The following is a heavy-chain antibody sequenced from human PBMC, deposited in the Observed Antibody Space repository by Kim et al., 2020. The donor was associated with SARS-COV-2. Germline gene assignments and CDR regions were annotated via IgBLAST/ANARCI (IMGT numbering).Heavy chain of an antibody. D-gene: IGHD6-19*01. CDR1: GFSLTSNGMC. CDR3: ARIMAVAATRYYYSGMDV. J-gene: IGHJ6*02. Sequence: SGPTLVKPTQTLTLTCTVSGFSLTSNGMCVTWIRQSPGKALEWLALIDWDGDKFYTTSLKTRLTVSRDTSRNQVVLKMTNMDPVDTASYYCARIMAVAATRYYYSGMDVWGQGTTVTVSS. V-gene: IGHV2-70*01. CDR2: IDWDGDK.